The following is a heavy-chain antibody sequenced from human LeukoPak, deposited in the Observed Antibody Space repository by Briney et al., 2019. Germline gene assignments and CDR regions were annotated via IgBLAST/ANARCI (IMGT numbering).Heavy chain of an antibody. J-gene: IGHJ4*02. V-gene: IGHV3-20*04. CDR1: GFTFDDYG. Sequence: GGYLRLSCAASGFTFDDYGMSWVRQAPGKGLEWVSGLNWNGGSTGYADSVKGRFSISRDNAKNSLYLQMNSLRAEDTALYYCARLRGYDFSLPDYWGQGTLVTVSS. CDR2: LNWNGGST. CDR3: ARLRGYDFSLPDY. D-gene: IGHD5-12*01.